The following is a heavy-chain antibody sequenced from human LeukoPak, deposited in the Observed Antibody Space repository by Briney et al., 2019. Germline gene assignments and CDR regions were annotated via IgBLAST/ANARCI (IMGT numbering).Heavy chain of an antibody. V-gene: IGHV1-18*01. J-gene: IGHJ5*02. CDR1: GYTFTTYA. CDR2: INGDNGNT. Sequence: ASVKVSCKASGYTFTTYAMHWVRQAPGQRLEWMGWINGDNGNTNYAQELQGRVTMTTDTSTSTAYMELRSLRSDDTAVYYCARENIAVAGANNWFDPWGQGTLVTVSS. CDR3: ARENIAVAGANNWFDP. D-gene: IGHD6-19*01.